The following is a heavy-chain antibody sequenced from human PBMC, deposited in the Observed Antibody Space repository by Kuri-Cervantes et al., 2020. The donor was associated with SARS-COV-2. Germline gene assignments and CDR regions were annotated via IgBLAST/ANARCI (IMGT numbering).Heavy chain of an antibody. CDR3: ARVRLVATIWTFDF. D-gene: IGHD5-12*01. CDR1: GYTFTSYG. V-gene: IGHV1-18*04. CDR2: ISAYNGNT. J-gene: IGHJ4*02. Sequence: ASVKVSCKASGYTFTSYGISWVRQAPGQGLEWMGWISAYNGNTNYAQKLQGRVTMTTDTSTSTAYMELRGLRSDDTAMYYCARVRLVATIWTFDFWGRVPWSPSPQ.